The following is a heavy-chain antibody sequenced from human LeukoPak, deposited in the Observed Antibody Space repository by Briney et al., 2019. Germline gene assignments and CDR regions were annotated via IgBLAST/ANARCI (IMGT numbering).Heavy chain of an antibody. V-gene: IGHV4-39*01. CDR3: ARPGIAVAGRFDP. Sequence: PSETLSLTCTVSGVSISSSSYYWGWIRQPPGKGLEWIGSIYYSGSTYYNPSLKSRVTISVDTSKNQFSLKLSSVTAADTAVYYCARPGIAVAGRFDPWGQGTLVTVSS. CDR2: IYYSGST. CDR1: GVSISSSSYY. D-gene: IGHD6-19*01. J-gene: IGHJ5*02.